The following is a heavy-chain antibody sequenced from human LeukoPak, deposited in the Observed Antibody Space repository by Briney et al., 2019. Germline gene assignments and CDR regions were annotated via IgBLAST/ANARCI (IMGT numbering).Heavy chain of an antibody. CDR1: GFTFSSYA. J-gene: IGHJ2*01. Sequence: GGSLRLSCAASGFTFSSYAMSWVRQAPGKGLEWVSAIVGSGASTYYADSVKGRFTISRDNFKNTLHLQMNSLRAEDTAIYHCAKVRVVGDYNWFFDLWGRATLVTVSS. D-gene: IGHD4-17*01. CDR3: AKVRVVGDYNWFFDL. V-gene: IGHV3-23*01. CDR2: IVGSGAST.